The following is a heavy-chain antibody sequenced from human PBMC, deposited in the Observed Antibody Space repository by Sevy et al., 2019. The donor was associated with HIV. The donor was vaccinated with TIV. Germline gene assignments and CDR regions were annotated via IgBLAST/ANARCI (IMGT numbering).Heavy chain of an antibody. Sequence: GGSLRLSCAASGFTFSSYWMHWVRQAPGKGLVWVSRINSDGSRTSYANSVKGRFTISRDNAKNTLYLQMNSLRAEDTAVYYCASLAVAGTGDYWGEGTLVTVSS. CDR3: ASLAVAGTGDY. CDR1: GFTFSSYW. CDR2: INSDGSRT. D-gene: IGHD6-19*01. V-gene: IGHV3-74*01. J-gene: IGHJ4*02.